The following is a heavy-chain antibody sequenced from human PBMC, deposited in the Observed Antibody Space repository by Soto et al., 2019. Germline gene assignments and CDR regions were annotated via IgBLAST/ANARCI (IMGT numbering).Heavy chain of an antibody. CDR1: GGSVSRGGYY. Sequence: SETLSLTCSVSGGSVSRGGYYWSWIRQLPGRGLEWIGYIYSTGSTPYNPSLKSRVALSMDTSKNQFSLNLTSVTAADTAVYYCARERRDSWPTMFFGFWGQGSLVTVSS. J-gene: IGHJ4*02. CDR2: IYSTGST. V-gene: IGHV4-31*03. CDR3: ARERRDSWPTMFFGF. D-gene: IGHD3-10*02.